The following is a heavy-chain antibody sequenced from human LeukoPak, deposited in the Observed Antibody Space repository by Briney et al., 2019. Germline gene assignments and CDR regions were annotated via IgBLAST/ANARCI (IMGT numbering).Heavy chain of an antibody. CDR2: IYTSGST. V-gene: IGHV4-4*07. Sequence: SETLSLTCTVSGGSISSYYWSWIRQPAGKGLEWIGRIYTSGSTNYNPSLKSRVTMSVDTSKNQFSLKLSSVTAADTAIYYCAKDQGDFWTGYYTTFDYWGQGTLVTVSS. D-gene: IGHD3/OR15-3a*01. J-gene: IGHJ4*02. CDR3: AKDQGDFWTGYYTTFDY. CDR1: GGSISSYY.